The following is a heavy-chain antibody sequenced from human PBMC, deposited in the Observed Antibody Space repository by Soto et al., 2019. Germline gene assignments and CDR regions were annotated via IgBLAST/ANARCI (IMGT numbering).Heavy chain of an antibody. J-gene: IGHJ6*02. D-gene: IGHD1-26*01. CDR2: IIPIFGTA. CDR1: GGTFSSYA. V-gene: IGHV1-69*01. Sequence: QVQLVQSGAEVKKPGSSVKVSCKASGGTFSSYAISWVRQAPGQGLEWMGGIIPIFGTANYAQKFPGRVTITADDSTSTAYMELSSLRSEDTAVYYCARESSSPGELTDYYYYYGMDVWGQGTTVTVSS. CDR3: ARESSSPGELTDYYYYYGMDV.